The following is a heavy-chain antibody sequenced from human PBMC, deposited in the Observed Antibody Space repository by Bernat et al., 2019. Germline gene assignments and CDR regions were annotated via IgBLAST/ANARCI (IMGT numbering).Heavy chain of an antibody. J-gene: IGHJ6*02. CDR2: IPYDGSNQ. CDR1: ELTITNYG. V-gene: IGHV3-30*03. Sequence: QVQMVESGGGVVQPGKSLRLSCVASELTITNYGMHWVRQAPGKGLEWVAAIPYDGSNQYYADSVKGRFTISRDNSKNTVYLQMNSLRAEDTAVYYCARGQQLVQGHYYYYYGMDVWGQGTTVTVSS. CDR3: ARGQQLVQGHYYYYYGMDV. D-gene: IGHD6-13*01.